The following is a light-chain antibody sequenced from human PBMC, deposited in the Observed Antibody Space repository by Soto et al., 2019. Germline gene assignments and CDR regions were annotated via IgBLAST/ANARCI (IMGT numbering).Light chain of an antibody. V-gene: IGKV3-11*01. J-gene: IGKJ1*01. CDR1: QYINTR. CDR2: QTS. Sequence: EIVWTQSPATLSSFPGDRVTLSCRASQYINTRLAWYQHRPGQAPRLLIYQTSLRAAGIPARFSASGSGTDFTLTISDVQPEDFALYYCNQRQSWPRTFGQGTKVDIK. CDR3: NQRQSWPRT.